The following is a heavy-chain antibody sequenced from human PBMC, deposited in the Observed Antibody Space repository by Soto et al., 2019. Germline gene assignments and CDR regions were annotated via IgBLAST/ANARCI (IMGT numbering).Heavy chain of an antibody. Sequence: SETLSLTCTVSGGSISSGGYYWSWIRQHPGKGLEWIGYIYYSGSTYYNPSLKSRVTISVDTSKNQFSLKLSSVTAADTAVYYCARVNVYGSGSYFRDYYYMDVWGKGTTVTVSS. CDR2: IYYSGST. J-gene: IGHJ6*03. D-gene: IGHD3-10*01. CDR1: GGSISSGGYY. V-gene: IGHV4-31*03. CDR3: ARVNVYGSGSYFRDYYYMDV.